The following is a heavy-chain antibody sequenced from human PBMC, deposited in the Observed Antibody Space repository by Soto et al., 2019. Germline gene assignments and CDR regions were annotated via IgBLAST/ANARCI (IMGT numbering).Heavy chain of an antibody. Sequence: QVQLQQWGAGLLKPSETLSLTCAVYGGYFSAYYWSWIRQPPGKGLEWIGEINHSGSTNYNPSLKSRVTISVDTSKNQFSLKLSSVTAADTAVYYCARGQSSLLLDCWGQGILVTVSS. V-gene: IGHV4-34*01. J-gene: IGHJ4*02. CDR3: ARGQSSLLLDC. CDR2: INHSGST. D-gene: IGHD2-8*02. CDR1: GGYFSAYY.